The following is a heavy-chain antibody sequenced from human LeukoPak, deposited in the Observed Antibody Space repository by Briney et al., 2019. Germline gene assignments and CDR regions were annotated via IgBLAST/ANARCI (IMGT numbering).Heavy chain of an antibody. D-gene: IGHD3-9*01. J-gene: IGHJ4*02. V-gene: IGHV4-31*03. CDR1: GGSISSGGYY. CDR2: IYYSGNT. Sequence: SQTLSLTCTVSGGSISSGGYYWSWIRQHPGKGLEWIGYIYYSGNTYYNPSLKSRVSISVDTSKNQFSLKLSSVTAADTAVYYCARGLQGYYDSLTGYYRGRYYFDYWGQGTLVTVSS. CDR3: ARGLQGYYDSLTGYYRGRYYFDY.